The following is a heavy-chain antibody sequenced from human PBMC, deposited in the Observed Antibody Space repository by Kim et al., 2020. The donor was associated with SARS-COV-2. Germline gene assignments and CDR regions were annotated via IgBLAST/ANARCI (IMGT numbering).Heavy chain of an antibody. V-gene: IGHV4-61*07. D-gene: IGHD3-9*01. Sequence: STNYNPSHQSRVTISVDTSKDQFSLKLSAVTAADAAVYYCARRAMTGYYDYWGQGTLVTVSA. CDR3: ARRAMTGYYDY. CDR2: ST. J-gene: IGHJ4*02.